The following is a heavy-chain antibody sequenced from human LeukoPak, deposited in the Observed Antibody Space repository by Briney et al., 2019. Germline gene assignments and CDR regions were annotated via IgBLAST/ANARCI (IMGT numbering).Heavy chain of an antibody. V-gene: IGHV4-30-2*01. CDR3: ARAIIWGDRTWISPSDAFDI. J-gene: IGHJ3*02. CDR2: IYHSGST. Sequence: SQTLSLTCVVSGGSISSGGYSWPWLRQPPGKGLEWIGYIYHSGSTYYNPSLKSRVTLSLDRSKNQFSLKLSSVTAADTAVYYCARAIIWGDRTWISPSDAFDIWGQGTVVTVSS. CDR1: GGSISSGGYS. D-gene: IGHD5-12*01.